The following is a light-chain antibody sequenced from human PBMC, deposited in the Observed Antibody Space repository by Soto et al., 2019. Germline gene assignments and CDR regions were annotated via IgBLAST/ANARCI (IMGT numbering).Light chain of an antibody. CDR2: AVT. J-gene: IGLJ2*01. CDR3: CSYSGPSTYVV. V-gene: IGLV2-23*02. CDR1: SSDVGTYDL. Sequence: QSALTQPASVSGSPGQSITIPCTGTSSDVGTYDLVSWYQQHPGKAPKLVISAVTKRPSGVSDRFSGSKSGNTASLTISGLQTEDEADYYCCSYSGPSTYVVFGGGTKLTVL.